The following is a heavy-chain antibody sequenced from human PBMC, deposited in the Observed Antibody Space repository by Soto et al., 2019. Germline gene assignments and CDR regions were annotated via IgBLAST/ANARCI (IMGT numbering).Heavy chain of an antibody. Sequence: PCGSLRLCCAASGVTFCSYAMPWVRQAPGKGLEWVAVISYDGSNKYYADSVKGRFTISRDNSKNTLYLQMNSLRAEDTAVYYCARDLSSSSWSFDYWGQGTLVTVSS. D-gene: IGHD6-13*01. CDR2: ISYDGSNK. CDR3: ARDLSSSSWSFDY. V-gene: IGHV3-30-3*01. J-gene: IGHJ4*02. CDR1: GVTFCSYA.